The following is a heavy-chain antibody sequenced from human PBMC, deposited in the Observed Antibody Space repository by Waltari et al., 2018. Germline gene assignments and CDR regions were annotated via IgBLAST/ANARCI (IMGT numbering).Heavy chain of an antibody. CDR3: AREPPGY. J-gene: IGHJ4*02. CDR1: VGSISSGTYY. Sequence: QVQLQESGPGLVKPSQTLSLTCTGPVGSISSGTYYWSWIRQPAGKGLEWIGRIYTSGSTSYNPSLKSRVTISVDTTKNQFSLKLSSVTAADTAMYYCAREPPGYWGQGTLVTVSS. CDR2: IYTSGST. V-gene: IGHV4-61*02.